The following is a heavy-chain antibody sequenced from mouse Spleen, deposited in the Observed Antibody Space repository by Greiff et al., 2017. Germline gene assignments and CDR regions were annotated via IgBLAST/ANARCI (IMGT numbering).Heavy chain of an antibody. D-gene: IGHD2-5*01. J-gene: IGHJ2*01. V-gene: IGHV5-6-2*01. CDR1: GFTFSSYA. CDR2: INSNGGST. Sequence: DVQLVESGGGLVKPGGSLKLSCAASGFTFSSYAMSWVRQTPEKRLEWVAAINSNGGSTYYPDTVKDRFTISRDNAKNTLYLQMSSLRSEDTALYYCARHSNYGFYYFDYWGQGTTLTVSS. CDR3: ARHSNYGFYYFDY.